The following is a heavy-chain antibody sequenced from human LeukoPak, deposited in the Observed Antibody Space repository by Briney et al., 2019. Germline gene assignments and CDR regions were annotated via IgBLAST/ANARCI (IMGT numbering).Heavy chain of an antibody. D-gene: IGHD2-15*01. V-gene: IGHV4-34*01. J-gene: IGHJ3*02. Sequence: SETLSLTCAVYGGSFSGYYWSWIRQPPGKGLEWIGEINHSGSTNYNPSLKSRVTISVDTSKNQFSLKLSSVTAADTAVYYCARLTLKGYCSGGSCYRGAFDIWGQGTMVTVSS. CDR1: GGSFSGYY. CDR3: ARLTLKGYCSGGSCYRGAFDI. CDR2: INHSGST.